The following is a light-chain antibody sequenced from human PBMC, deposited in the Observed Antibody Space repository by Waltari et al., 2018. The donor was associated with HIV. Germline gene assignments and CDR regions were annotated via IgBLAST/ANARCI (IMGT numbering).Light chain of an antibody. CDR2: SND. CDR3: AAWDDNLDAYV. Sequence: QSVLTQPPSASATPGQRFTISCSGRSSNIGSNTVNWYQQLSGTAPKLLISSNDQRPSGVPDRFSGSKSGTSASLAITGLQSEDEADYYCAAWDDNLDAYVFGTGTKVTVL. J-gene: IGLJ1*01. CDR1: SSNIGSNT. V-gene: IGLV1-44*01.